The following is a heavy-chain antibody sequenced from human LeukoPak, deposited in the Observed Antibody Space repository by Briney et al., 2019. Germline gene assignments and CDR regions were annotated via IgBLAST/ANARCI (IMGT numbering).Heavy chain of an antibody. V-gene: IGHV4-59*01. D-gene: IGHD3-10*01. CDR3: ARVVRYYYGSGSYYSYFDY. Sequence: SSETLSLTCTVSGGSISSYYWNWIRQPPGKGLEWIGYIYYSGSTNYNSSLKSRVTISVDTSKSQFSLKLSSVTAADTAVYYCARVVRYYYGSGSYYSYFDYWGQGTLVTVSS. CDR1: GGSISSYY. CDR2: IYYSGST. J-gene: IGHJ4*02.